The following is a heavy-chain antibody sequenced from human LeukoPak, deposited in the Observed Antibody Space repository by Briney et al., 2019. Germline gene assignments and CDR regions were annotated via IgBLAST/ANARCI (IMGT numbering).Heavy chain of an antibody. V-gene: IGHV3-9*01. CDR1: GFTFDDYA. CDR3: AKDTLSSSWYYFDY. D-gene: IGHD6-13*01. Sequence: PRGSLRLSCAASGFTFDDYAMHWVRQAPGKGLEWVSGISWNSGSIGYADSVKGRFTISRDNAKNSLYLQMNSLRAEDTALYYCAKDTLSSSWYYFDYWGQGTLVTVSS. J-gene: IGHJ4*02. CDR2: ISWNSGSI.